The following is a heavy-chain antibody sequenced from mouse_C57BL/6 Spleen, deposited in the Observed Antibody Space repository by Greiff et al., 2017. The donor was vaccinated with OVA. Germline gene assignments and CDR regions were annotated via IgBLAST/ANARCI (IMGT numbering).Heavy chain of an antibody. CDR1: GYTFTSYW. V-gene: IGHV1-50*01. Sequence: QVQLQQSGAELVKPGASVKLSCKASGYTFTSYWMQWVKQRPGQGLEWIGEIDPSDSYTNYNQKFKGKATLTVDTSSSTAYMQLSSLTSEDSAVYYCARRGGTGYFDVWGTGTTVTVSS. D-gene: IGHD4-1*01. CDR2: IDPSDSYT. CDR3: ARRGGTGYFDV. J-gene: IGHJ1*03.